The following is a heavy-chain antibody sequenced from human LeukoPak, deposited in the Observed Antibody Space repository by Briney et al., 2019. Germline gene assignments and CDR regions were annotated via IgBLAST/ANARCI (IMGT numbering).Heavy chain of an antibody. J-gene: IGHJ4*02. CDR3: ARVTYYFHPYYFDY. D-gene: IGHD2/OR15-2a*01. CDR2: MNPNSGNT. Sequence: GASVKVSCKASGGTFSSYAINWVRQATGQGLEWMGWMNPNSGNTGYAQKFQGRVTMTRNTSISTAYMELSSLRSEDTAVYYCARVTYYFHPYYFDYWGQGTLVTVSS. CDR1: GGTFSSYA. V-gene: IGHV1-8*02.